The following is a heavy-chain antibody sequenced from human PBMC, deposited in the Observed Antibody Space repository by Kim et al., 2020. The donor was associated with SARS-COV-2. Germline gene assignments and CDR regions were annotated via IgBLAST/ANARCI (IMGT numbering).Heavy chain of an antibody. J-gene: IGHJ6*02. CDR3: VREGSSSLSVDYFYGMDV. CDR2: IIPIFGTA. V-gene: IGHV1-69*13. Sequence: SVKVSCKASGGTFNTYAISWVRQAPGQGLEWMGGIIPIFGTASYAQKFQGRVTITAHESTTTAYMELSSLRSEDTAVYYCVREGSSSLSVDYFYGMDVWGQGTTVTVSS. D-gene: IGHD2-2*01. CDR1: GGTFNTYA.